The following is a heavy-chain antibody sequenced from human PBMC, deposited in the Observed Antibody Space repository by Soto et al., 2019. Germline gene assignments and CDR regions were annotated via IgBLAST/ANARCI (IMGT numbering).Heavy chain of an antibody. CDR2: IYPGDSDT. J-gene: IGHJ5*02. CDR3: ARLSRPARIRDNWFDP. D-gene: IGHD6-6*01. V-gene: IGHV5-51*01. Sequence: PGESLKISCKGSGYSFTSYWIGWVRQMPGKGLEWMGIIYPGDSDTRYSPSFQGQVTISADKSISTAYLQWSSLKASDTAMYCCARLSRPARIRDNWFDPWGQGTLVTVSS. CDR1: GYSFTSYW.